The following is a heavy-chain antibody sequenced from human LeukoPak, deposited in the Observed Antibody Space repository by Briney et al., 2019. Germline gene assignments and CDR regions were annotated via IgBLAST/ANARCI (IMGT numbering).Heavy chain of an antibody. D-gene: IGHD3-22*01. Sequence: GGSLRLSCAASGFTFSSYSMNWVRQAPGKGLEWVSYISSSSSTIYYADSVKGRFTISGDNAKNSLYLQMNSLRAEDTAVYYCARVLYYDGSGSFGYWGQGTLVTVSS. CDR1: GFTFSSYS. CDR3: ARVLYYDGSGSFGY. V-gene: IGHV3-48*01. J-gene: IGHJ4*02. CDR2: ISSSSSTI.